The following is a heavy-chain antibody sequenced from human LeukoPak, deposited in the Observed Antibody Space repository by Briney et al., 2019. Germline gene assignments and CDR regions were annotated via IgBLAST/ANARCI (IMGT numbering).Heavy chain of an antibody. CDR2: INHSGST. Sequence: PSETLSLTCAVYGGSFSGYYWSWIRQPPGKGLEWIGEINHSGSTNYNPSLKSRVTISVGTSKNQFSLKLSSVTAADTAVYYCARDLNWETYWGQGTLVTVSS. V-gene: IGHV4-34*01. CDR1: GGSFSGYY. J-gene: IGHJ4*02. CDR3: ARDLNWETY. D-gene: IGHD1-1*01.